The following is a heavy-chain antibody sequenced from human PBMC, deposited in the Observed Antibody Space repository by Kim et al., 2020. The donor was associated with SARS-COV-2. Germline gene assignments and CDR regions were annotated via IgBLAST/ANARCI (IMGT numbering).Heavy chain of an antibody. CDR2: IYHSGST. V-gene: IGHV4-4*02. Sequence: SETLSLTCAVSGGSISSSNWWSWVRQPPGKGLEWIGEIYHSGSTNYNPSLKSRVTISVDKSKNQFSLKLSSVTAADTAVYYCARGLLLWFRETTYYFDYWGQGTLVTVSS. CDR3: ARGLLLWFRETTYYFDY. CDR1: GGSISSSNW. D-gene: IGHD3-10*01. J-gene: IGHJ4*02.